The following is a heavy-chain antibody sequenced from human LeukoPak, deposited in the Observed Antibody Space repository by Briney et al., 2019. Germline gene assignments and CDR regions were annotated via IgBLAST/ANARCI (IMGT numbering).Heavy chain of an antibody. D-gene: IGHD3-10*01. CDR3: ARAPDPILLWFGELLYWFDP. J-gene: IGHJ5*02. CDR1: GYTLTNYA. V-gene: IGHV7-4-1*02. CDR2: INTNTGTP. Sequence: GASVRVSCKASGYTLTNYAMNWVRQAPGQGLEWMGWINTNTGTPLYAQGFTGRFVFSLDTSVSTAYLQISSLKAEDTAVYYCARAPDPILLWFGELLYWFDPWGQGTLVTVSS.